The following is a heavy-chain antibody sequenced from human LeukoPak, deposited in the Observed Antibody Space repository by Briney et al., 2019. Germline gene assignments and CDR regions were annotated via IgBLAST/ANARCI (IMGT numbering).Heavy chain of an antibody. Sequence: GGSLRLSCAASGFTFNSYAMNWDRQAPGKGLEWVSGISGSGSRTYYADSEKGRFIISRDNSKNTLYLQMNSLRAEDTAVYYCAKDASYAPLDYWGQGTLVTVSS. V-gene: IGHV3-23*01. CDR2: ISGSGSRT. J-gene: IGHJ4*02. D-gene: IGHD3-16*01. CDR1: GFTFNSYA. CDR3: AKDASYAPLDY.